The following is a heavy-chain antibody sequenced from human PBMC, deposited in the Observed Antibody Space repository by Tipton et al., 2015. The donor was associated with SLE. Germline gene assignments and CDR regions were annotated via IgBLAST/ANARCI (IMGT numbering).Heavy chain of an antibody. CDR2: IKPDGSQK. CDR3: AKNPLYCSGGSCLDY. J-gene: IGHJ4*02. D-gene: IGHD2-15*01. Sequence: SLRLSCVASGFTFNSYWMSWVRQAPGKGLEWVTNIKPDGSQKYCVDSVKGRFAISRDNAKNSLYLQMNSLRAEDTAVYYCAKNPLYCSGGSCLDYWGQGTLVTVSS. CDR1: GFTFNSYW. V-gene: IGHV3-7*01.